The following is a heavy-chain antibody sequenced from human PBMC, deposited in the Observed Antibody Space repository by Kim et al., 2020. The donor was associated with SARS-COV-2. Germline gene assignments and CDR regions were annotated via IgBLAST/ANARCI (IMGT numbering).Heavy chain of an antibody. Sequence: ASVKVSCKASGYTFTGYYMHWVRQAPGQGLEWMGWINPNSGGTNYAQKFQGWVTMTRDTSISTAYMELSRLRSDDTAVYYCARDRIGYCSGGSCYPRTHYYYYGMDVWGQGTTVTVSS. D-gene: IGHD2-15*01. V-gene: IGHV1-2*04. J-gene: IGHJ6*02. CDR2: INPNSGGT. CDR1: GYTFTGYY. CDR3: ARDRIGYCSGGSCYPRTHYYYYGMDV.